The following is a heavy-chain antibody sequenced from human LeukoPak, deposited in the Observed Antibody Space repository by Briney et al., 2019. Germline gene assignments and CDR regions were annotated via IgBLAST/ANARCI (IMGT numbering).Heavy chain of an antibody. J-gene: IGHJ4*02. CDR1: GGSISSYY. V-gene: IGHV4-34*01. D-gene: IGHD3-3*01. CDR3: ARGPYYDFWSGYYTPFDY. CDR2: INHSGST. Sequence: SETLSLTCTVSGGSISSYYWSWIRQPPGKGLEWIGEINHSGSTNYNPSLKSRVTISVDTSKNQFSLKLCSVTAADTAVYYCARGPYYDFWSGYYTPFDYWGQGTLVTVSS.